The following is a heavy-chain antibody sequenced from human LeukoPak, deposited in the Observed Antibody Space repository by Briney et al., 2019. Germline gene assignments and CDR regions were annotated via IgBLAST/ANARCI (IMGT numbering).Heavy chain of an antibody. J-gene: IGHJ4*02. CDR1: GFTFSSYA. D-gene: IGHD6-13*01. V-gene: IGHV3-30*04. CDR2: ISYDGSNK. Sequence: LSGGSLRLSCAASGFTFSSYAMHWVRQAPGKGLEWVAVISYDGSNKYYADSVKGRFTISRDNSKNTLYLQMNSLRAEDTAVYYCARDPGQQLVQLNYFDYWGQGTLVTVSS. CDR3: ARDPGQQLVQLNYFDY.